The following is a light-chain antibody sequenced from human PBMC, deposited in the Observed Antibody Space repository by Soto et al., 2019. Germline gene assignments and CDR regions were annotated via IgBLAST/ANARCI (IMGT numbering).Light chain of an antibody. CDR2: KAS. J-gene: IGKJ1*01. CDR3: QQYNMYGT. Sequence: DIQMTQSPYTLSASVGDRITITCRSIQSISSCLARYHQKPGKAPKLLIYKASRLVSGVPSRFSGSVSGTKFTLTISSLQPDDVATYDCQQYNMYGTFGQGTKMEIK. CDR1: QSISSC. V-gene: IGKV1-5*03.